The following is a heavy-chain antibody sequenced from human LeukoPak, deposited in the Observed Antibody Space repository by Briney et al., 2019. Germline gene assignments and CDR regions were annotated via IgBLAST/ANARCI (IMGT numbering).Heavy chain of an antibody. Sequence: SVKVSCKASGGTFSNYAISWVRQAPGQGLEWMGRIIPILGVADYAQKFQGRVTITADESTSTASMEVSSLRSEDTAVYYCARDLNGDYAGGPKNWFDPWGQGTLVTVSS. CDR1: GGTFSNYA. D-gene: IGHD4-17*01. CDR2: IIPILGVA. J-gene: IGHJ5*02. V-gene: IGHV1-69*04. CDR3: ARDLNGDYAGGPKNWFDP.